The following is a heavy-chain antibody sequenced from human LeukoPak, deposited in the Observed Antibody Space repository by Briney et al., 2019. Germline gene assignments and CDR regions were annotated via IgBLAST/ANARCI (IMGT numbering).Heavy chain of an antibody. CDR3: ARDQLFWGSYRVALDY. CDR1: GYTFTNYG. D-gene: IGHD3-16*02. V-gene: IGHV1-18*01. CDR2: ISAYNGNT. Sequence: ASVKVSCKASGYTFTNYGISWVRQAPGQGLEWMGWISAYNGNTNYAQKLQGRVTMTTDTSTNTAYMELRSLRSDDTAVYYCARDQLFWGSYRVALDYWGQGTLVTVSS. J-gene: IGHJ4*02.